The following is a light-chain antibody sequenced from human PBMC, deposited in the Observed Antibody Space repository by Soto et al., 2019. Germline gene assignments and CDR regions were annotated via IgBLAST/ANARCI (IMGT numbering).Light chain of an antibody. CDR2: GAS. J-gene: IGKJ2*01. Sequence: EIVLTQSPDTLSLSPGERVTLSCRASQRMTNNFLAWFQQKPGLAPRLLIHGASTRASSVPDWFTGGGSGTDFVLTITRVEPEDFAVYYWQQYGRSPFTFGQGTKLQIK. CDR3: QQYGRSPFT. CDR1: QRMTNNF. V-gene: IGKV3-20*01.